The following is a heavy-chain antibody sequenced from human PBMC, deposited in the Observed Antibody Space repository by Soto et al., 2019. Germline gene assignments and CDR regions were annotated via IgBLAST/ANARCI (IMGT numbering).Heavy chain of an antibody. CDR1: GYTFTSYG. CDR2: ISAYNGNT. Sequence: ASVKVSCKASGYTFTSYGISWVRQAPGQGLEWMGWISAYNGNTNYAQKLQGRVTMTTDTSTSTAYMELGSLRSDDTAVYYCARVKEIFAVVISSGVDYWGQGTLVTVSS. CDR3: ARVKEIFAVVISSGVDY. J-gene: IGHJ4*02. D-gene: IGHD3-3*01. V-gene: IGHV1-18*01.